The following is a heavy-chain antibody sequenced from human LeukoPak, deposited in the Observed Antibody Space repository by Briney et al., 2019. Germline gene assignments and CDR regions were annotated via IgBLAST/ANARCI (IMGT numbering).Heavy chain of an antibody. V-gene: IGHV3-7*01. D-gene: IGHD2-2*01. J-gene: IGHJ4*02. CDR1: GFTFRDYW. CDR3: ARVSPHCSTTSCYPYYFDY. CDR2: IKQDGSEK. Sequence: GGSLRLSCAASGFTFRDYWMSWVRQAPGKGLEWVANIKQDGSEKFYVDSVKGRFTISRDNAQNSVFLQMNSLRAEDTAVYYCARVSPHCSTTSCYPYYFDYWGQGTLVTVSS.